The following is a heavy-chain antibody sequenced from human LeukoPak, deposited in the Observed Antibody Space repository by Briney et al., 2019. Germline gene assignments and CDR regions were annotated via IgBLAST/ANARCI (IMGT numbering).Heavy chain of an antibody. Sequence: PGRSLGLSCAASGFTFSNYYMTWVRQAPGKGLEWVANIEQDGSEKYYVDSVKGRFTISRDNAKNSLFLQMNSLRPEDTAVYYCARDRVIQGYSSGWLFDYWGQGTLVTVSS. V-gene: IGHV3-7*05. CDR2: IEQDGSEK. J-gene: IGHJ4*02. D-gene: IGHD6-19*01. CDR3: ARDRVIQGYSSGWLFDY. CDR1: GFTFSNYY.